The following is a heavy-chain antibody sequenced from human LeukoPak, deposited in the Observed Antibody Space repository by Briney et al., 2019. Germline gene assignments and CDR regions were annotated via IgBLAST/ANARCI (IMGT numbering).Heavy chain of an antibody. Sequence: PGGSLRLSCAASGFTFSSYSVNWVRQAPGKGLEWVSSISSTSSYIYYADSVKGRFTISRDNAKNSLYLQMNSLRAEDTAVYYCARGTIAAAGYYYFDYWGQGTQVTVSS. J-gene: IGHJ4*02. CDR2: ISSTSSYI. CDR1: GFTFSSYS. D-gene: IGHD6-13*01. CDR3: ARGTIAAAGYYYFDY. V-gene: IGHV3-21*01.